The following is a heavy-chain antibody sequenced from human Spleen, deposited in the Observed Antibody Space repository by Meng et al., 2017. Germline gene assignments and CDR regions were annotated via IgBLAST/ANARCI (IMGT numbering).Heavy chain of an antibody. V-gene: IGHV3-30*01. CDR2: ISHDGSNR. D-gene: IGHD2-21*02. CDR3: ARRFVTDFDS. CDR1: GLTFTAYA. Sequence: VQLVEAGGGVVQPGRSLRLSCAASGLTFTAYAMHWVRQAPGKGLEWVALISHDGSNRYYADPVKGRFTITRDNSKNTLYLQLNSLRVEDTAVYFCARRFVTDFDSWGQGTLVTVSS. J-gene: IGHJ4*02.